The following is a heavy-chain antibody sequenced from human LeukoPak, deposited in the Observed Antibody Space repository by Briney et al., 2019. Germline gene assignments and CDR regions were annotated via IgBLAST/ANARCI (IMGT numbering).Heavy chain of an antibody. Sequence: PSQTLALTCAISGDSVSCNTATWSWIRLSPSRGLEWLGRTYYRSKWSNEYAVTVKSRTTNNSHTSKNQFSLQLNSVTPEDTAVYYCARGIYSIGFDYWGQGTLVTVSS. D-gene: IGHD5-12*01. CDR1: GDSVSCNTAT. V-gene: IGHV6-1*01. CDR3: ARGIYSIGFDY. J-gene: IGHJ4*02. CDR2: TYYRSKWSN.